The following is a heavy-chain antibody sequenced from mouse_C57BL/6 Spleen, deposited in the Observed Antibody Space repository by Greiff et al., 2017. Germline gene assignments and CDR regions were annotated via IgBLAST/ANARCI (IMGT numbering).Heavy chain of an antibody. J-gene: IGHJ2*01. CDR1: GYTFTSYT. CDR2: INPSSGYT. V-gene: IGHV1-4*01. D-gene: IGHD3-1*01. Sequence: QVQLKQSGAELARPGASVKMSCKASGYTFTSYTMHWVKQRPGQGLEWIGYINPSSGYTKYNQKFKDKATLTADKSSSTAYMQLSSLTSEDSAVYYCARSGEADYFDYWGQGTTLTVSS. CDR3: ARSGEADYFDY.